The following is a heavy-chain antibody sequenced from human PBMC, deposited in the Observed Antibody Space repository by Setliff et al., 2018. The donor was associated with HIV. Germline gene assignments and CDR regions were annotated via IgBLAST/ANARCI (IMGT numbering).Heavy chain of an antibody. J-gene: IGHJ5*02. V-gene: IGHV1-69*13. CDR3: ARDFSGQQLVGGWFDP. D-gene: IGHD6-13*01. CDR1: GGTFSSYV. Sequence: SVKVSCKASGGTFSSYVISWVRQAPGQGLEWVGGIIPIFGTANYAQKFQGRVTITADEPTSTACMELSSLRSDDTAVYYCARDFSGQQLVGGWFDPWGQGTQVTVSS. CDR2: IIPIFGTA.